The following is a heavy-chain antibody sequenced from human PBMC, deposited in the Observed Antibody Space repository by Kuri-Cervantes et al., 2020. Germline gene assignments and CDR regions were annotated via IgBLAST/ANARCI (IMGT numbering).Heavy chain of an antibody. CDR1: GFTFGDYA. V-gene: IGHV3-7*03. CDR3: ARDAGATGYYYYGMDV. CDR2: IKQDGSEK. Sequence: GESLKISCTASGFTFGDYAMSWVRQAPGKGLEWVANIKQDGSEKYYVDSVKGRFTISRDNAKNSLYLQMNSLRAEDTAVYYCARDAGATGYYYYGMDVWGQGTTVTVSS. D-gene: IGHD1-26*01. J-gene: IGHJ6*02.